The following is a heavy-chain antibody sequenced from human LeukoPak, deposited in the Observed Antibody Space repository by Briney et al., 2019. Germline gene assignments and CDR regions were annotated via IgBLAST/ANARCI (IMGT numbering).Heavy chain of an antibody. CDR3: ARSGGGGYSDPFDI. V-gene: IGHV1-69*05. CDR2: IIPIFGTA. CDR1: GGTFSSFV. D-gene: IGHD5-12*01. J-gene: IGHJ3*02. Sequence: GASVKVSCKVSGGTFSSFVINWVRQAPGQGLEWIGGIIPIFGTANCAQKFQGRVTITTDESTSTVYMGLSSLRSEDTAVYYCARSGGGGYSDPFDIWGQGTMVTVSS.